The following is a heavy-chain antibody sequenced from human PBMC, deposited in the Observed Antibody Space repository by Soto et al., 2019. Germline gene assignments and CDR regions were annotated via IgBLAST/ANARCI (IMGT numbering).Heavy chain of an antibody. CDR2: IYYSGST. J-gene: IGHJ5*02. V-gene: IGHV4-61*01. D-gene: IGHD3-22*01. CDR3: ARDHYASSGKSWFDP. Sequence: KPSETLSLTFTVSGASVSSGIYYGIWIRQPPGKVLEWIGYIYYSGSTNYNPSLKSRVTISVDTSKTQFSLKLSSVTAEDTDVYYCARDHYASSGKSWFDPWGQGTLVTVSS. CDR1: GASVSSGIYY.